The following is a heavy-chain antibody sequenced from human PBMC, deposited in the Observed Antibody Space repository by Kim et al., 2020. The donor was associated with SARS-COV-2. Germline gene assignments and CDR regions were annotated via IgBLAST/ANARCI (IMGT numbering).Heavy chain of an antibody. J-gene: IGHJ6*02. V-gene: IGHV1-69*13. Sequence: SVKVSCKASGGTFSTYAISWVRQAPGQGPEWMGGIIPILDAAYYAQKFQGRVTITADESTTTAYMALSSLRSEDTAVYYCARTVRVRGIVIDNYFYSGMDVWGQGTTVTVSS. CDR3: ARTVRVRGIVIDNYFYSGMDV. CDR1: GGTFSTYA. CDR2: IIPILDAA. D-gene: IGHD3-10*01.